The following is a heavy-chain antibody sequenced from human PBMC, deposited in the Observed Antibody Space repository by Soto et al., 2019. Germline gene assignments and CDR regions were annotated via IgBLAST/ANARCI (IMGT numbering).Heavy chain of an antibody. CDR2: ISYDGSNK. CDR3: AKAFQGSYGYGMDV. V-gene: IGHV3-30*18. J-gene: IGHJ6*02. Sequence: QVQLVESGGGVVQPGRSLRLSCAASGFTFSSYGMHWVRQAPGKGLEWVAVISYDGSNKYYADSVKGRFTISRDNSKNTLYLQMNILRDEDTAVYYCAKAFQGSYGYGMDVWGQGTTVTVSS. CDR1: GFTFSSYG. D-gene: IGHD4-17*01.